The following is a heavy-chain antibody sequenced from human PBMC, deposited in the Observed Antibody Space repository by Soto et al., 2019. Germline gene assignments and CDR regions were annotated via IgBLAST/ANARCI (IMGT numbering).Heavy chain of an antibody. D-gene: IGHD4-4*01. CDR2: INPNSGGT. Sequence: ASVKISCKASRYTFTGYYMHRVRQAPGQGLEWMGWINPNSGGTNYAQKFQGWVTMTRDTSISTAYMELSRLTSDDTAVYYCARGPRTTVTTSQDGFDYWGQGTLVTVSS. CDR3: ARGPRTTVTTSQDGFDY. V-gene: IGHV1-2*04. CDR1: RYTFTGYY. J-gene: IGHJ4*02.